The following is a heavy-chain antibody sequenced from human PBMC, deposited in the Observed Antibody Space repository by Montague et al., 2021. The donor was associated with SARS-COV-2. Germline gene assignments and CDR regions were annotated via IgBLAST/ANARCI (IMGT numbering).Heavy chain of an antibody. CDR3: AGKVLTVPADY. Sequence: SETLSLTCAVSGVSITSTNWGSLVRQPPGKGLEWIGEISYGGIATYNPSLESRATISMDRSRNLFSLKLSSVTAADTAIYYCAGKVLTVPADYWGQGTLVTVS. D-gene: IGHD4-11*01. J-gene: IGHJ4*02. CDR2: ISYGGIA. CDR1: GVSITSTNW. V-gene: IGHV4-4*02.